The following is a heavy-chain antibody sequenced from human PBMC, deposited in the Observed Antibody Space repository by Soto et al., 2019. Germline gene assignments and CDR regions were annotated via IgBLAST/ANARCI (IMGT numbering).Heavy chain of an antibody. V-gene: IGHV5-51*01. Sequence: EVQLVQSGAEVKKAGEPLRISCKGSGYNFSRYWTAWVRQVPGKGLAWMGIIFPDDSDTRYSPSFQGHVTISADKSITTAYLHWSSLKASDTAMYYCARLEDCGGDCYPLKFDYWGQGTLVTVSS. D-gene: IGHD2-21*02. CDR2: IFPDDSDT. CDR1: GYNFSRYW. CDR3: ARLEDCGGDCYPLKFDY. J-gene: IGHJ4*02.